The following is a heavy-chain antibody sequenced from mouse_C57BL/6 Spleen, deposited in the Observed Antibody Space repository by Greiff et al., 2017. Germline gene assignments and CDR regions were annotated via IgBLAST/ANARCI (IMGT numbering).Heavy chain of an antibody. Sequence: VQLQQSGPELVKPGASVKISCKASGYSFTSYYIHWVKQRPGQGLEWIGWIYPGSGNTKYNEKFKGKDTLTADTSSSTAYMQLSSLTSEDSAVDYCARLGYGYAMDYWGQGTSVTVSS. CDR3: ARLGYGYAMDY. CDR2: IYPGSGNT. CDR1: GYSFTSYY. D-gene: IGHD3-1*01. J-gene: IGHJ4*01. V-gene: IGHV1-66*01.